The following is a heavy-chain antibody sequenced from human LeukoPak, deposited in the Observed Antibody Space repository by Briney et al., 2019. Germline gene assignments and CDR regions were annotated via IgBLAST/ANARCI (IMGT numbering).Heavy chain of an antibody. V-gene: IGHV5-51*01. CDR2: IYAGDSTS. J-gene: IGHJ3*02. CDR1: GYSFTSYW. CDR3: ARPGDSAGYFYGVADM. Sequence: GESLKISCKGSGYSFTSYWIAWVRQMSGKGLEWMGMIYAGDSTSRYSPSSQGQVTMSVDKSISTAYLQWNSLKASDTAIYYCARPGDSAGYFYGVADMWGQGTVVTVSS. D-gene: IGHD3-22*01.